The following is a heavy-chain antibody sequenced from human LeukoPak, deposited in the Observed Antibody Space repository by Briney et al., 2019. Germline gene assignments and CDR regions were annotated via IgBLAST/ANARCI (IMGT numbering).Heavy chain of an antibody. CDR2: INTDGSST. V-gene: IGHV3-74*01. CDR1: GFTFSSYW. J-gene: IGHJ4*02. CDR3: AKEARDIVVVPAANNFDY. D-gene: IGHD2-2*01. Sequence: PGGSLRLSCAASGFTFSSYWMHWVRQAPGKGLVWVSRINTDGSSTAYADSVKGRFTISRDNAKNTLYLQMNSLRADDTAVYYCAKEARDIVVVPAANNFDYWGQGTLVTVSS.